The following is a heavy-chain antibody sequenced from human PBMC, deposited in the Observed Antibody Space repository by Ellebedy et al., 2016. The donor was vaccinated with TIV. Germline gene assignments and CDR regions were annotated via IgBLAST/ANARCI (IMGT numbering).Heavy chain of an antibody. J-gene: IGHJ4*02. CDR2: IYSGGNT. CDR1: GFTVSNNY. Sequence: PGGSLRLSCAASGFTVSNNYMSWVRQAPGKGLEWVSVIYSGGNTFYAESVKGRFTISRDSSQNKLYLQMDSLRAEDTAVYYCASSPSQGYWGQGTLVTVSS. CDR3: ASSPSQGY. V-gene: IGHV3-53*01.